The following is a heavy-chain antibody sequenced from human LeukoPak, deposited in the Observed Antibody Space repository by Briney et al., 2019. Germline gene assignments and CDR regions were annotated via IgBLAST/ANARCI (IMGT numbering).Heavy chain of an antibody. D-gene: IGHD5-24*01. CDR3: ARDSATIRGFDY. Sequence: GGSLRLSCAASGFTFSSYEMNWVRQAPGKGLEWVSYISSSGSTIYYADSVKDRFTISRDNAKNSLYLQMNSLRAEDTAVYYCARDSATIRGFDYWGQGTLVTVSS. CDR1: GFTFSSYE. J-gene: IGHJ4*02. CDR2: ISSSGSTI. V-gene: IGHV3-48*03.